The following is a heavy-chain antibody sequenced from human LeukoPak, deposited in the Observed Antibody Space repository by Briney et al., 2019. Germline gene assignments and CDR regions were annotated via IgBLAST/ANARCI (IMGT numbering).Heavy chain of an antibody. CDR1: GGTFSRYT. CDR3: ARDPVTVTTNNWFDP. CDR2: IIPILGIA. Sequence: SVKVSCKASGGTFSRYTISWVRQAPGQGLEWMGRIIPILGIANYAQKFQGRVTITADKSTSTAYMELSSLRSEDTAVYYCARDPVTVTTNNWFDPWGQGTLVTVSS. D-gene: IGHD4-17*01. J-gene: IGHJ5*02. V-gene: IGHV1-69*04.